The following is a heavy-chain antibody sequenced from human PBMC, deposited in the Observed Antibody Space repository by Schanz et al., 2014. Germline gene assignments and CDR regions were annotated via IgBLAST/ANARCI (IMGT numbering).Heavy chain of an antibody. CDR3: ASKGLTTDAFDI. Sequence: QVQLQESGPGLVKPSDTLSLTCAVSGYSINTSDWWGWIRQPPGKGLEWIGYIYYSGSTYYNPSLKGRSTMSVDTSKNHFSLKLRSVTAVDTAVYYCASKGLTTDAFDIWGQGTMVTVSS. CDR1: GYSINTSDW. CDR2: IYYSGST. D-gene: IGHD2-8*01. V-gene: IGHV4-28*07. J-gene: IGHJ3*02.